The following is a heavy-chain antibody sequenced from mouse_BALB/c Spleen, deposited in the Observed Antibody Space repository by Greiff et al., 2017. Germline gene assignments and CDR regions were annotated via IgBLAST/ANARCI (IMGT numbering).Heavy chain of an antibody. CDR2: ISNLAYSI. D-gene: IGHD2-4*01. Sequence: EVQGVESGGGLVQPGGSRKLSCAASGFTFSDYGMAWVRQAPGKGPEWVAFISNLAYSIYYADTVTGRFTISRENAKNTLYLEMSSLRSEDTAMYYCARDGGLRRGYYAMDYWGQGTSVTVSS. V-gene: IGHV5-15*02. J-gene: IGHJ4*01. CDR1: GFTFSDYG. CDR3: ARDGGLRRGYYAMDY.